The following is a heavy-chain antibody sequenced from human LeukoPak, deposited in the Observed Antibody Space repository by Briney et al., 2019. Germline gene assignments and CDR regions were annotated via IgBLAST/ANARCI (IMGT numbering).Heavy chain of an antibody. CDR1: GFTFSNYE. J-gene: IGHJ4*02. D-gene: IGHD3-16*01. CDR2: ISISGTTL. Sequence: GGSLRLSCAASGFTFSNYEMNWVRQAPGKGLEWVSSISISGTTLYYADSVKGRFTISRDNAKNSLSLQMNSLSAEDTAVYYCARARLSSTGGDDWGQGTLVTVSS. V-gene: IGHV3-48*03. CDR3: ARARLSSTGGDD.